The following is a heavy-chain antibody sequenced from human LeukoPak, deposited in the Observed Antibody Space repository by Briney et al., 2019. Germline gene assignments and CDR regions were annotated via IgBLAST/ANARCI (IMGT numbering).Heavy chain of an antibody. V-gene: IGHV3-30-3*01. J-gene: IGHJ4*02. CDR2: ISYDGSNK. D-gene: IGHD3-10*01. Sequence: PGGSLRLSCAAPGFTFSSYAMHWVRQAPGKGLEWVAVISYDGSNKYYADSVKGRFTISRDNSKNTLYLQMNSLRAEDTAVYYCASPPGSFRDRGQGTLVTVSS. CDR1: GFTFSSYA. CDR3: ASPPGSFRD.